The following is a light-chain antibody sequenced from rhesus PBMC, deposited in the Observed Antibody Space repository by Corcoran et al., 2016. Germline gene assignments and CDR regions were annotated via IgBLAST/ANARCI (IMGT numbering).Light chain of an antibody. CDR3: QQSSNLLT. J-gene: IGKJ4*01. Sequence: ETVVTQSPATLSLSPGERATLSCRASQNVGSDLAWLQQKPGQAPRLLIFGASSRATGIPDRFSGSGSGTDFPLTISSLEPEDVGVYYCQQSSNLLTFGGGTKVEIK. CDR2: GAS. V-gene: IGKV3-24*04. CDR1: QNVGSD.